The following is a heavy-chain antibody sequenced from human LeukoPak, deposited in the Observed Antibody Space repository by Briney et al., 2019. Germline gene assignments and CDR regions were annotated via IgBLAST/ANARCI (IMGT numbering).Heavy chain of an antibody. V-gene: IGHV4-34*01. CDR1: GGSFSGYY. CDR3: AREGSSLVRWFDP. CDR2: INHSGST. J-gene: IGHJ5*02. D-gene: IGHD2-2*01. Sequence: SETLSLTCVVYGGSFSGYYWSWIRQPPGKGLEWIGEINHSGSTNYNPSLKSRVTISVDTSKNQFSLKLSSVTAADTAVYYCAREGSSLVRWFDPWGQGTLVTVSS.